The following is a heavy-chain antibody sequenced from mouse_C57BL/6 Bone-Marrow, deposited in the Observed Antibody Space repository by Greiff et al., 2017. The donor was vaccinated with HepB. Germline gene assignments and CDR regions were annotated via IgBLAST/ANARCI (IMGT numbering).Heavy chain of an antibody. CDR1: GFTFSSYA. J-gene: IGHJ4*01. V-gene: IGHV5-4*01. CDR3: ARDYYYDSTYYYAMDD. Sequence: EVKLVESGGGLVKPGGSLKLSCAASGFTFSSYAMSWVRQTPEKRLEWVATISDGGSYTYYPDNVKGRFTISRDNATNNLYLQMSHLKSEDTAMYYCARDYYYDSTYYYAMDDWGQGTSVTVSS. CDR2: ISDGGSYT. D-gene: IGHD1-1*01.